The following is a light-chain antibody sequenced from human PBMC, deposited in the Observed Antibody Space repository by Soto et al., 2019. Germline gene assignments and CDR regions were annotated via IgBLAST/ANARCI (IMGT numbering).Light chain of an antibody. J-gene: IGKJ4*01. Sequence: DIQMTQSPSSVSASIGDTVTITCLASQDISTLLAWYQQKPGKAPKLLIYGASTLESGVPSRFSGRGSGTDFTLTISSLQPEDFATYFCQQADSFPLTCGGGTKVDIK. V-gene: IGKV1D-12*01. CDR2: GAS. CDR1: QDISTL. CDR3: QQADSFPLT.